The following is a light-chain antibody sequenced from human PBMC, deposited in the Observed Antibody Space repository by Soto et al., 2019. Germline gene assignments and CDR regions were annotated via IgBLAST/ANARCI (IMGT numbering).Light chain of an antibody. J-gene: IGKJ4*01. V-gene: IGKV3-11*01. Sequence: EIVLTQSPATLSLSRGDRATLSCRASQNVYSYLAWYQQKPGQAPRLLIYDASNRATGIPARFSGSGSGTDFTLTISSLEPEDVGGYDCQHRNNWPPGAAFGGGTKVEIK. CDR1: QNVYSY. CDR3: QHRNNWPPGAA. CDR2: DAS.